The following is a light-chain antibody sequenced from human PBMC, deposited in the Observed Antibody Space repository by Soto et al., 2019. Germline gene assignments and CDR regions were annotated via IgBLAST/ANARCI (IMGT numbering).Light chain of an antibody. V-gene: IGLV1-44*01. CDR2: TTN. J-gene: IGLJ1*01. Sequence: QSVLTQPHSASGTPGQRVTISCSGSSSNIGTSSVHWFQQLPGTAPKLLISTTNQRPSGVPERFSGSKSGTSASLAISGLQSGDEADYYCAAWDDSLNGHVFGTGTRSPS. CDR3: AAWDDSLNGHV. CDR1: SSNIGTSS.